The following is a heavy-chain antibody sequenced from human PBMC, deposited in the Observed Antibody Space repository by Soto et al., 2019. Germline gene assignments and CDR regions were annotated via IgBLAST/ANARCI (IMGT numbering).Heavy chain of an antibody. CDR2: IIPIFGTA. Sequence: SVKVSCKASGGTISSYAISWVRQAPGQGLEWMGGIIPIFGTANYAQKFQGRVTITADESTSTAYMELSSLRSEDTAVYYCARGATSGYGMDVWGQGTTVTVSS. D-gene: IGHD1-26*01. V-gene: IGHV1-69*13. J-gene: IGHJ6*02. CDR1: GGTISSYA. CDR3: ARGATSGYGMDV.